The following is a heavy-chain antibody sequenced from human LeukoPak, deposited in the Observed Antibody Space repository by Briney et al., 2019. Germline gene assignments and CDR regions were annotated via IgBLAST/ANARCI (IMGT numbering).Heavy chain of an antibody. J-gene: IGHJ6*03. D-gene: IGHD2-2*01. CDR2: ISYDGSNK. CDR3: AKGDCSSTSCYVFYYYYYMDV. Sequence: GRSLRLSCAASGFTFSSYAMHWVRQAPGKGLEWVAVISYDGSNKYYADSVKGRFTISRDNSKNTLYLQMNSLRAEDTAVYYCAKGDCSSTSCYVFYYYYYMDVWGKGTTVTISS. V-gene: IGHV3-30*04. CDR1: GFTFSSYA.